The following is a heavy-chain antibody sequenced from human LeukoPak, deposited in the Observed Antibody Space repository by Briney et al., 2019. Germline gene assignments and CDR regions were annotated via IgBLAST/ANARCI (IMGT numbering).Heavy chain of an antibody. CDR2: IYYSGST. V-gene: IGHV4-59*12. CDR1: GGSISSYY. CDR3: ARVGIAAAEDY. Sequence: SETLSLTCTVSGGSISSYYWSWIRQPPGKGLEWIGYIYYSGSTNYNPSLKSRVTMSVDTSKNQFSLKLSSVTAADTAVYYCARVGIAAAEDYWGQGTLVTVSS. D-gene: IGHD6-13*01. J-gene: IGHJ4*02.